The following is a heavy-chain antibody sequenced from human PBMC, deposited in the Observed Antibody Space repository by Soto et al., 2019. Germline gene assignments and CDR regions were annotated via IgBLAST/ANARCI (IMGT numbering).Heavy chain of an antibody. J-gene: IGHJ6*02. V-gene: IGHV4-30-2*01. CDR1: GGSISSGGYS. Sequence: GGSISSGGYSWSWIRQPPGKGLEWIGYIYHSGSTYYNPSLKSRVTISVDRSKNQFSLKLSSVTAADTAVYYCASGLIVVVPAAIRTYYYYGMDVWGQGTTVTVSS. CDR3: ASGLIVVVPAAIRTYYYYGMDV. D-gene: IGHD2-2*02. CDR2: IYHSGST.